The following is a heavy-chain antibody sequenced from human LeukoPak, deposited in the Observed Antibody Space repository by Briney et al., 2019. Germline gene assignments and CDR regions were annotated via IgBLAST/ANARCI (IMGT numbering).Heavy chain of an antibody. CDR1: GYTFINHW. J-gene: IGHJ4*02. D-gene: IGHD5-12*01. CDR3: ARAQWLRLPRFDY. Sequence: ASVKVSCKASGYTFINHWMHWVRQAPGQGLEWVGLINPTGTTTLYAQKFQARVTMTRDMSTTTVYMELSSLRSEDTAMYYCARAQWLRLPRFDYWGQGTLVTVSS. CDR2: INPTGTTT. V-gene: IGHV1-46*01.